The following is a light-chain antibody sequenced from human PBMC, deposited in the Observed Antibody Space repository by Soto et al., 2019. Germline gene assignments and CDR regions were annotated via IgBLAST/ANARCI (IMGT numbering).Light chain of an antibody. V-gene: IGLV1-44*01. J-gene: IGLJ2*01. CDR3: ATWDDSLNGVV. Sequence: QSVLTQPPSASATPGQRVTISCSGSSSNIGSNTVNWYQQLPGTTPKLLIHSNNQRPSGVPDRFSGSKSGTSASLAISGLQSEDEADYYCATWDDSLNGVVFGGGTKLTVL. CDR1: SSNIGSNT. CDR2: SNN.